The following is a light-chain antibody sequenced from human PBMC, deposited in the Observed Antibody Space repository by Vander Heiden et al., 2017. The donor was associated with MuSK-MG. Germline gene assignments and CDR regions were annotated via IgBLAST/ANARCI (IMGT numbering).Light chain of an antibody. Sequence: YELTQPPAVSVSPGQTASITCTADKLGDKYACWYQQKPGQPPVLLIYQDTKRPSGIPARFSGSNSGNTATLTISGTQAMDDADYYCQAWDSSVVFGGGTKLTVL. CDR2: QDT. CDR3: QAWDSSVV. V-gene: IGLV3-1*01. J-gene: IGLJ2*01. CDR1: KLGDKY.